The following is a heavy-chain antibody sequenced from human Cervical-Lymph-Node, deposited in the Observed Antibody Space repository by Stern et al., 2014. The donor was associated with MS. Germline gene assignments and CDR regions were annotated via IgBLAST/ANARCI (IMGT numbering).Heavy chain of an antibody. CDR1: GFTFSRYW. CDR3: ARRVLVAMGGYPKTLDV. D-gene: IGHD2-2*01. Sequence: EVQLVESGGVLVQPGGSLKLSCAASGFTFSRYWMTWVRQAPGKGLEWVANIKEDGSEQYYVDSVKGRFTMSRDKAKNSLYLQMNSLRAEDTAVYYCARRVLVAMGGYPKTLDVWGRGNTVTVSS. CDR2: IKEDGSEQ. V-gene: IGHV3-7*01. J-gene: IGHJ6*02.